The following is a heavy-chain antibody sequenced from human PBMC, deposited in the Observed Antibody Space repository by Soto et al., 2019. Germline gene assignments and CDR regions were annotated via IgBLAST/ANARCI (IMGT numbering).Heavy chain of an antibody. Sequence: ASVKVSCKASGYTFTGYYMHWVRQAPGQGLEWMGWINPNSGGTNYAQKFQGRVTMTRDTSISTAYMELSRLRSDDTAVYYCAGDYYTYYDFWSGETKYYYYGMDVWGQGTTVTVSS. CDR2: INPNSGGT. J-gene: IGHJ6*02. CDR3: AGDYYTYYDFWSGETKYYYYGMDV. V-gene: IGHV1-2*02. CDR1: GYTFTGYY. D-gene: IGHD3-3*01.